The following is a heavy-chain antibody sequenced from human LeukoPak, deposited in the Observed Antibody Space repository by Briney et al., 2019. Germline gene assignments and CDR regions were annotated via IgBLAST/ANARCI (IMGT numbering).Heavy chain of an antibody. CDR2: ISGSGVET. V-gene: IGHV3-23*01. CDR1: GFTFSASA. J-gene: IGHJ3*01. CDR3: AKEDGVIPPV. Sequence: GGSLRLSCAASGFTFSASAINWVRQAPGMGLDWVSQISGSGVETYYADSVQGRFTISRDNSKNTLYLQMNSLRAEDTAVYYCAKEDGVIPPVWGQGTMVTVSS. D-gene: IGHD3-16*02.